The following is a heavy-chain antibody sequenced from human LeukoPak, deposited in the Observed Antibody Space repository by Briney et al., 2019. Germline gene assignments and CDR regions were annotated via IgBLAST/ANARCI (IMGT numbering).Heavy chain of an antibody. D-gene: IGHD3-22*01. Sequence: GASVKVSCKASGGTFSSYAISWVRQAPGQGLEWMGGIIPIFGTANYAQKFQGRVTITADESTSTAYMELSSLRSEDTAVYYCARSNDYDNKEFDYWGEGTLVTVSS. J-gene: IGHJ4*02. CDR1: GGTFSSYA. V-gene: IGHV1-69*13. CDR2: IIPIFGTA. CDR3: ARSNDYDNKEFDY.